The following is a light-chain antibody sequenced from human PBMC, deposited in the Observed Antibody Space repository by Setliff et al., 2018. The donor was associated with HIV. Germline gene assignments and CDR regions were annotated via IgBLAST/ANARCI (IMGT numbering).Light chain of an antibody. CDR2: YDN. V-gene: IGLV3-21*04. CDR3: QVWDSSSDHYV. Sequence: SYALTQPPSVSVAPGKTARITCGGNNIGSKSVHWYQQKPGQAPVLVIYYDNDRPSGIPERFSGSNSGNTATLTISRVEAGDEADYYCQVWDSSSDHYVFGTGTKVTVL. CDR1: NIGSKS. J-gene: IGLJ1*01.